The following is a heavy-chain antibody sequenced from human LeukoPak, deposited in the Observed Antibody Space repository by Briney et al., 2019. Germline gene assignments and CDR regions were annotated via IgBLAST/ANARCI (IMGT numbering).Heavy chain of an antibody. CDR3: ARPGASGDYIDY. Sequence: SETLSLTCTVSGGSVSSGTYYWNWIRQPPGKGLEWIGYIYYSGSTNYNPSLKSRATISIDGSKNQFSLKLSYVTAADTAVYYCARPGASGDYIDYWGQGTLVTVSS. CDR1: GGSVSSGTYY. J-gene: IGHJ4*02. D-gene: IGHD3-10*01. CDR2: IYYSGST. V-gene: IGHV4-61*01.